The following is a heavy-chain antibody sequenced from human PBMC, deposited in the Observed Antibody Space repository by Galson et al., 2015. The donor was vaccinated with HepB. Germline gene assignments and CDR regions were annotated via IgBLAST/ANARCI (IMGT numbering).Heavy chain of an antibody. CDR3: ATDFHWGNDY. D-gene: IGHD3-16*01. J-gene: IGHJ4*02. Sequence: SLRLSCAASGFTFSTYGMHWIRQAPGKGLEWVAFIRPDGGDKYYTDSVRGRFTISRDNSKKTVYLQMNSLRPEDTAVYYCATDFHWGNDYWGQGNLVIVSS. CDR2: IRPDGGDK. V-gene: IGHV3-30*02. CDR1: GFTFSTYG.